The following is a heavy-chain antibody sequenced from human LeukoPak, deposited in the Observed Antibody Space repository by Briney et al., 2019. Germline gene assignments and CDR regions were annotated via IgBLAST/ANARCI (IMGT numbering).Heavy chain of an antibody. Sequence: GGSLRLSCAASGFAFSSYSMNWVRQAPGKGLEWVSSISSSSSYIYYADSVKGRFTISRDNSKNTLYLQMNSLRAEDTAVYYCAKPLSSITMIVVVTGNAFDIWGQGTMVTVSS. D-gene: IGHD3-22*01. CDR2: ISSSSSYI. CDR3: AKPLSSITMIVVVTGNAFDI. CDR1: GFAFSSYS. J-gene: IGHJ3*02. V-gene: IGHV3-21*04.